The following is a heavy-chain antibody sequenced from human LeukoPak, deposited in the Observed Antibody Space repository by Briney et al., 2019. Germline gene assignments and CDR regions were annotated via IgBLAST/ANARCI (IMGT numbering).Heavy chain of an antibody. CDR1: GFTFSSYA. CDR3: ARGFDY. Sequence: GGSLRLSCAASGFTFSSYAMHWVRQAPGKGLEWVAVISFHGSNKYYADSVKGRFTISRDNSKNTLYLQMNSLRAEDTAVYYCARGFDYWGQGTLVTVSS. J-gene: IGHJ4*02. V-gene: IGHV3-30*04. CDR2: ISFHGSNK.